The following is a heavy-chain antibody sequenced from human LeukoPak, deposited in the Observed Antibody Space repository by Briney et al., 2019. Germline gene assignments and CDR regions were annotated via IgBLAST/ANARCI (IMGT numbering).Heavy chain of an antibody. D-gene: IGHD3-10*01. CDR3: AKAFNYGSGYNYKTFDS. Sequence: PGGSLRLSCAASGFTFNNYAMNWVRQAPGKGLECVSFITGSGSSTYYIGSVKGRFTISRDNSRNTLYLQMNSLRAEDTALYYCAKAFNYGSGYNYKTFDSWGQGTLVTVSS. CDR2: ITGSGSST. J-gene: IGHJ4*02. CDR1: GFTFNNYA. V-gene: IGHV3-23*01.